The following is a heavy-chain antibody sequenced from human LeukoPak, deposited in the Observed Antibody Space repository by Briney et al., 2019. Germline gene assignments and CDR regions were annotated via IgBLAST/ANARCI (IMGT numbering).Heavy chain of an antibody. V-gene: IGHV5-51*01. CDR3: ARRGKSAFDV. J-gene: IGHJ3*01. Sequence: GESLKISCKGSGFSFTSYWIGWVRQMPGKGLEWMGIIHPVDSHTRYSPSFQGQVSISADKSISTAYLQWSSLKASDTAMYYCARRGKSAFDVWGQGTMVTVSS. CDR2: IHPVDSHT. D-gene: IGHD3-16*01. CDR1: GFSFTSYW.